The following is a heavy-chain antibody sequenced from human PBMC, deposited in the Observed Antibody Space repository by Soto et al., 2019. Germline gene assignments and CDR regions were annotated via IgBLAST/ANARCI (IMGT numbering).Heavy chain of an antibody. Sequence: EVQLVESGGGLVQPGGSLRLSCAASGFTFSSSWMHWVRQAPGKGLVWVSRINSDGSSTDYADSVKGRLTISRDNAKSTLYLQMNSLRAEDAAVYYCARGPNGWFGFDYWGQGPLVPVSS. V-gene: IGHV3-74*01. CDR1: GFTFSSSW. CDR3: ARGPNGWFGFDY. D-gene: IGHD3-10*01. CDR2: INSDGSST. J-gene: IGHJ4*02.